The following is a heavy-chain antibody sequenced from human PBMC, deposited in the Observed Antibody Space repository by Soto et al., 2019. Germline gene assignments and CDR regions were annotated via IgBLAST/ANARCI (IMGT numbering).Heavy chain of an antibody. Sequence: EVQLLESGGGLVQPGGSLRLSCAASGFTFSSYAMSWVRQAPGKGLEWVSAISGSGGSTYYADSVKGRFTISRDNSKNPLYLQMNCLRAEDTAVYYFAEALDYGGIPAAWGAFDIWGQGTMVTLSS. CDR3: AEALDYGGIPAAWGAFDI. D-gene: IGHD4-17*01. CDR2: ISGSGGST. CDR1: GFTFSSYA. J-gene: IGHJ3*02. V-gene: IGHV3-23*01.